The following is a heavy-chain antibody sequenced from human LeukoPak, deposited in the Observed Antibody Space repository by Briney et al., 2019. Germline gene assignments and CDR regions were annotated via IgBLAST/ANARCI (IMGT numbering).Heavy chain of an antibody. D-gene: IGHD1-14*01. V-gene: IGHV3-30*18. CDR1: GFTFSSYG. J-gene: IGHJ3*02. CDR2: ISYDGSNK. Sequence: PGRSLRLSCAASGFTFSSYGMHWVRQAPGKGLEWVAVISYDGSNKYYADSVKGRFTISRDNSKNTLYLQMHSLRAEDTAVYYCAKIGRTDAFDIWGQGTMVTVSS. CDR3: AKIGRTDAFDI.